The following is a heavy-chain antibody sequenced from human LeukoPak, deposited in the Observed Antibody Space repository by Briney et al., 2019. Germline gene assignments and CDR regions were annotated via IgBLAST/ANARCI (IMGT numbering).Heavy chain of an antibody. CDR2: IYYSGST. J-gene: IGHJ6*02. Sequence: PSETLSLTCTVSGGSIRSGDYSWNWIRQHPGKGLEWIGYIYYSGSTYYNPSLTSRVTMSVDTSKNQFSLKLSSVTAADTAIYYCARDHTETSSLNFRNYYYYGMDIWGQGTTVIVSS. CDR3: ARDHTETSSLNFRNYYYYGMDI. CDR1: GGSIRSGDYS. D-gene: IGHD4-4*01. V-gene: IGHV4-31*03.